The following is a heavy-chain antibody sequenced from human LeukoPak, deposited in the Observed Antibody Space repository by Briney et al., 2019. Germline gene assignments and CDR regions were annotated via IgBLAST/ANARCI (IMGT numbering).Heavy chain of an antibody. CDR1: GGSFSGYY. J-gene: IGHJ4*02. CDR2: INHSGST. V-gene: IGHV4-34*01. Sequence: SETLSLTCAVYGGSFSGYYWSWIRQPPGKGLEWIGEINHSGSTNYNPSLKSRVTISVDTSKNQFSLKLSSVTAADTAVYYCARPRYSGSYRYYFDYWGQGTLVTVSS. CDR3: ARPRYSGSYRYYFDY. D-gene: IGHD1-26*01.